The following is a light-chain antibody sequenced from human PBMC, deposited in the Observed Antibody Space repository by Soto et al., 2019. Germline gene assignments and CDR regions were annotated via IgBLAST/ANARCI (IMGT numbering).Light chain of an antibody. J-gene: IGLJ3*02. Sequence: QSALTQPPSASGSPGQSVTISCTGTSSDVGGYNYVSWYQQHPGKAPKLMIYEVSKRPSGVPDRLSGSKSGNTASLTVSGLQAEDEADYYCSSYAGSNIWVFGGRSKLTL. CDR2: EVS. CDR3: SSYAGSNIWV. V-gene: IGLV2-8*01. CDR1: SSDVGGYNY.